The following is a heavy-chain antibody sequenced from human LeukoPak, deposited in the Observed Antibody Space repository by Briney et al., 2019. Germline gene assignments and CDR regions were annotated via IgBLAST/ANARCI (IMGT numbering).Heavy chain of an antibody. D-gene: IGHD3-16*01. CDR1: GGSISSYY. CDR2: IDYSGST. J-gene: IGHJ4*02. Sequence: PSETLSLTCTVSGGSISSYYWSWIRLPPGKGLEWIGYIDYSGSTNYNPSLKSRVTISLDTSKNQFSQKLSSVTAADTAVYFCARDRALGSGKYYFDYWGQGTLVTVSS. CDR3: ARDRALGSGKYYFDY. V-gene: IGHV4-59*01.